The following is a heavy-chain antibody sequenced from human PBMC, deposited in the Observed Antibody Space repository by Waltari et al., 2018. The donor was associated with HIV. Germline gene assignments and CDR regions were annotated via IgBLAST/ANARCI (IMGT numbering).Heavy chain of an antibody. Sequence: EVRLFEGGGARVQPGDSLPLFCQVSGSTFWPPSLRWVRQSPGKGLEGLATIDADAKTPHYAESLKGRSVVSRDDSKKQLFLKMDDLRVDDTAVYFCTTHLTGTGSFFYYIMDNWGRGTTVTVS. J-gene: IGHJ6*02. D-gene: IGHD3-9*01. CDR3: TTHLTGTGSFFYYIMDN. CDR2: IDADAKTP. V-gene: IGHV3-23*01. CDR1: GSTFWPPS.